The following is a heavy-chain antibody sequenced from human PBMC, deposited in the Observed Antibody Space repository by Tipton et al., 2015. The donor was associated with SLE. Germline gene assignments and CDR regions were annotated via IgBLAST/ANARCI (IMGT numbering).Heavy chain of an antibody. CDR1: GYNFPTFW. V-gene: IGHV5-51*01. CDR2: IYPDDSDT. Sequence: QLVQSGAEVKKPGESLRISCKGSGYNFPTFWIAWVRHMPGKGLEWMGIIYPDDSDTRYSPAFQGQVSMSADKSINTAYLQWTSLKASDNAMYFCARHLWGGHYFYHGMDVWGQGTTVTVSS. D-gene: IGHD3-3*01. CDR3: ARHLWGGHYFYHGMDV. J-gene: IGHJ6*02.